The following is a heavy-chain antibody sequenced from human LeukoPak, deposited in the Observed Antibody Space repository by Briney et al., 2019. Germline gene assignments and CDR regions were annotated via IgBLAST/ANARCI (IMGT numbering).Heavy chain of an antibody. CDR1: GYSFTSNY. V-gene: IGHV1-46*01. Sequence: ASVKVSCKVSGYSFTSNYIHWVRQAPGQGLEWMGMIYPRDGSTSYAQRFQDKVTVTRDTSTSTVHMELSGLRSEDTAVYYCARDQEGFDYWGQGTLVTVSS. CDR3: ARDQEGFDY. J-gene: IGHJ4*02. CDR2: IYPRDGST.